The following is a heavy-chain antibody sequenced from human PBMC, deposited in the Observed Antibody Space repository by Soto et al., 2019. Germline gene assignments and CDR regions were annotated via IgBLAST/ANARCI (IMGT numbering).Heavy chain of an antibody. V-gene: IGHV1-69*12. D-gene: IGHD2-15*01. CDR3: ARDGSFSGYCSGGSCYSGY. J-gene: IGHJ4*02. CDR1: GGTFSSYA. Sequence: QVQLVQAGAEVKKPGSSVKVSCKASGGTFSSYAISWVRQAPGQGLEWMGGIIPIFGTANYAQKFQGRVTITADESTSTAYMELSSLRSEDTAVYYCARDGSFSGYCSGGSCYSGYWGQGTLVTVSS. CDR2: IIPIFGTA.